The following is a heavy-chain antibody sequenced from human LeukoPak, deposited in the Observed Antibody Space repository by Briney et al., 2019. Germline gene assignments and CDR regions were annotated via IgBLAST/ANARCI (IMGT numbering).Heavy chain of an antibody. J-gene: IGHJ4*02. CDR2: IYYSGST. V-gene: IGHV4-39*01. CDR3: ARLQGYYGSGSYHFDY. CDR1: GGSISSSSYH. Sequence: PSETLSLTCTVSGGSISSSSYHWGWIRQPLGKGLEWIGSIYYSGSTYYNPSLKSRVTISVDTSKNQFSLKLSSVTAADTAVYYCARLQGYYGSGSYHFDYWGQGTLVTVSS. D-gene: IGHD3-10*01.